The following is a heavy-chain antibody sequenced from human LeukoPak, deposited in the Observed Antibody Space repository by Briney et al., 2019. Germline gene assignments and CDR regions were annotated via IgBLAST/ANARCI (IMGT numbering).Heavy chain of an antibody. J-gene: IGHJ4*02. CDR2: INTNTGSP. V-gene: IGHV7-4-1*02. Sequence: GASVKVSCKASGYTFTNYVMNWVRQAPGQGLEWMGWINTNTGSPTYAQGFTGRFVFSLDTSVSTAYLQISSLKAEDTAVYYCARDRAGYYDSSGYSMGLFDYWGQGTLVTVSS. D-gene: IGHD3-22*01. CDR1: GYTFTNYV. CDR3: ARDRAGYYDSSGYSMGLFDY.